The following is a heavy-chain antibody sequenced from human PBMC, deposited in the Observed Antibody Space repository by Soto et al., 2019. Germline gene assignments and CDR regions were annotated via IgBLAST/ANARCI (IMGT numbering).Heavy chain of an antibody. CDR3: ATGLPHPVNLYYFDL. V-gene: IGHV1-24*01. CDR2: FDPEDGEI. CDR1: GYSLTELS. J-gene: IGHJ4*02. Sequence: QVQLVQSGAEVRKPGASVKVSCKVSGYSLTELSIHWVRQAPGKGPEWMGGFDPEDGEIKFAQNFQGRVTMTEDTPTDTAYMELSSLRSEDTAIYYCATGLPHPVNLYYFDLWGQGTLVTVSS.